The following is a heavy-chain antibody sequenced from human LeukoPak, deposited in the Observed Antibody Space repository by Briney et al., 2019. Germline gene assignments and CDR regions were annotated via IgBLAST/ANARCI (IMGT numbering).Heavy chain of an antibody. D-gene: IGHD6-13*01. CDR3: AKDDRSSWNYYYYGMDV. Sequence: GSLRLSCAASGFTFSSYAMSWVRQAPGKGLEWVSAISGSGGSTYYADSVKGRFTISRDNSKNTLYLQKNSLSGEDTAVYYCAKDDRSSWNYYYYGMDVWGQGTTVTGSS. CDR2: ISGSGGST. J-gene: IGHJ6*02. CDR1: GFTFSSYA. V-gene: IGHV3-23*01.